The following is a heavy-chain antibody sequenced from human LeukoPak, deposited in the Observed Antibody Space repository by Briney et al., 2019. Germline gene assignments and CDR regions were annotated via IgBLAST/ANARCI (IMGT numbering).Heavy chain of an antibody. CDR3: TRVGYIDEGIDY. J-gene: IGHJ4*02. D-gene: IGHD5-24*01. V-gene: IGHV3-23*01. CDR1: GFTFSSYA. CDR2: IRDSGSST. Sequence: PGGSLRLSCAASGFTFSSYAMSWVRQAPGKGLEWVSAIRDSGSSTHYADSVKGRFTTSRDNSKNTLFLQMNSLRAEDTAIYYCTRVGYIDEGIDYWGQGTLVTVSS.